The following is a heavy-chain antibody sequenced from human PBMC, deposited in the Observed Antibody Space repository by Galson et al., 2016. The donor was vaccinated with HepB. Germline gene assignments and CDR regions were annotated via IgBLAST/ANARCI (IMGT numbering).Heavy chain of an antibody. J-gene: IGHJ4*02. V-gene: IGHV1-2*02. CDR1: GYTFTDYY. CDR2: INLNNGVT. D-gene: IGHD3-3*01. CDR3: ANDPADSVPVDF. Sequence: SVKVSCKASGYTFTDYYMQWVRQAPGQGLEWMGWINLNNGVTTYAQKFQDRITLTMDTSISTGYMQLSSLTSDDTAIYYCANDPADSVPVDFWGQGTLVTVSS.